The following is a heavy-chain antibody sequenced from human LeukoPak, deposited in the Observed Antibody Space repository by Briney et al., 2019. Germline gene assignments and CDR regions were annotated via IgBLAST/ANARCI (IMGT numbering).Heavy chain of an antibody. J-gene: IGHJ4*02. CDR2: IWYDGSNK. CDR1: GFTFSSYG. V-gene: IGHV3-33*06. CDR3: AKHPRVYVRDAYYYPAT. Sequence: PGRSLRLSCAASGFTFSSYGMHWVHQAPGKGLEWVEVIWYDGSNKYYADSVKRRFTISRDNSNNTRYLQMNILRAEDTAVCYRAKHPRVYVRDAYYYPATWGQGTLVPVSS. D-gene: IGHD3-22*01.